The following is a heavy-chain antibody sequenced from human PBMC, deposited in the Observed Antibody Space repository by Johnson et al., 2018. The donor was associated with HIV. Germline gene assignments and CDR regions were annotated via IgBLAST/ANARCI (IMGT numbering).Heavy chain of an antibody. V-gene: IGHV3-NL1*01. D-gene: IGHD3-10*01. J-gene: IGHJ3*02. CDR3: AGVGLGGFGEWDDAFDI. CDR2: IYSGGNT. CDR1: GFTLSYYG. Sequence: QVQLLESGGGVVRPGRSLRLSCAASGFTLSYYGMHWVRQAPGKGLEWVSVIYSGGNTYYADPVKGRFTISTDNSKNPLYLQTNSLRAEDTAVCYCAGVGLGGFGEWDDAFDIWGQGTMVTVSS.